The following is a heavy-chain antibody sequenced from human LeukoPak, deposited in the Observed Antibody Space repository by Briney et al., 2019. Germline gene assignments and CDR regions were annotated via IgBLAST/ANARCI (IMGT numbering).Heavy chain of an antibody. V-gene: IGHV1-2*02. D-gene: IGHD2-2*01. CDR2: INPNSGGT. J-gene: IGHJ4*02. CDR3: ATSRGYCSSTSCRDDYYFDY. CDR1: GYTFTGYY. Sequence: GASVKVSSKASGYTFTGYYMHWVRQAPGQGLEWMGWINPNSGGTNYAQKFQGRVTMTRDTSISTAYMELSRLRSDDTAVYYCATSRGYCSSTSCRDDYYFDYWGQGTLVTVSS.